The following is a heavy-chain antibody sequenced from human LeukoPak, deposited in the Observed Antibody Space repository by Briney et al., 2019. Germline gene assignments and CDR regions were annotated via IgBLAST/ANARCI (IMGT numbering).Heavy chain of an antibody. Sequence: SETLSLTCTVSGGSISSSSYYWSWIRQPPGKGLEWIGYIYYSGSTYYNPSLKSRVTISVDTSKNQFSLKVASVTAADTAIYYSGKHFPETGREEQPLDYWGQGSLFIVSS. CDR1: GGSISSSSYY. D-gene: IGHD3-3*02. J-gene: IGHJ4*02. CDR3: GKHFPETGREEQPLDY. V-gene: IGHV4-30-4*01. CDR2: IYYSGST.